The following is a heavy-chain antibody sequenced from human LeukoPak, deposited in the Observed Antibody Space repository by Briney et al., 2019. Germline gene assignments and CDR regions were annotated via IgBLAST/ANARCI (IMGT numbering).Heavy chain of an antibody. Sequence: SETLSLTCTVSGGSINDYFWSWIRQPPGKGLEWIGYIYYSGSTNYNTSLKSRVTISIDTSRTQFSLKLRTVTAADTAVYYCARHSGSYYNVDYWGQGTLVTVSS. CDR2: IYYSGST. D-gene: IGHD3-10*01. CDR3: ARHSGSYYNVDY. CDR1: GGSINDYF. V-gene: IGHV4-59*08. J-gene: IGHJ4*02.